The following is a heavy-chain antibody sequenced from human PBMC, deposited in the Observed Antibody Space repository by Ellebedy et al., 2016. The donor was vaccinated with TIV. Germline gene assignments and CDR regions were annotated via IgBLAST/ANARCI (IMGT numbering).Heavy chain of an antibody. Sequence: GESLKISCAASGFTLSSYGMHWVRQAPGKGLVWVARVNSDGSSTTYADSVKGRFTISRDHAQNTLDLQLNSLRAKNTAVYYCARKWVKNGIQLDVWGQGTTVTVSS. V-gene: IGHV3-74*01. CDR1: GFTLSSYG. CDR3: ARKWVKNGIQLDV. D-gene: IGHD1-26*01. CDR2: VNSDGSST. J-gene: IGHJ6*02.